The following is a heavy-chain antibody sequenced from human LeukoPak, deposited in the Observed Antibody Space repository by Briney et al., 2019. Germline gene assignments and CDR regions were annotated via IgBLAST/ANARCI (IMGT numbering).Heavy chain of an antibody. V-gene: IGHV4-30-4*08. J-gene: IGHJ4*02. CDR1: GGSISSGGYY. D-gene: IGHD3-16*01. Sequence: PSQTLSLTCTVSGGSISSGGYYWSWIRQHPGKGLEWIGYIYYSGSTYYNPSLKSRVTISVDTSKNQFSPKLSSVTAADTAVYYCARDLARTDYFDYWGQGTLVTVSS. CDR2: IYYSGST. CDR3: ARDLARTDYFDY.